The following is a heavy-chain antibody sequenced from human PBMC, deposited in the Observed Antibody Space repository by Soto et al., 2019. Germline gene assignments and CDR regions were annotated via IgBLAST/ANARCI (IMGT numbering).Heavy chain of an antibody. V-gene: IGHV1-69*12. CDR1: GGTFSSYA. Sequence: QVQLVQSGAEVKKPGSSVKVSCKASGGTFSSYAISWVRQAPGQGLEWMGGIIPIFGTANYAQKFQGRVTITADESTSTAYMELSSLRSEDTAVYYCAREDCSGGSYYPGLNWFDPWGQGTLVTVSS. D-gene: IGHD2-15*01. CDR2: IIPIFGTA. J-gene: IGHJ5*02. CDR3: AREDCSGGSYYPGLNWFDP.